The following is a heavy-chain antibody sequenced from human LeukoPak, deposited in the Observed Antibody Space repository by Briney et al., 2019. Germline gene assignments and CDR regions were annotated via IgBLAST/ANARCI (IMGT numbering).Heavy chain of an antibody. CDR1: VLTFSKTW. V-gene: IGHV3-7*01. CDR3: ASAWHLGIVVVMLDY. CDR2: IMEDGSVQ. J-gene: IGHJ4*02. Sequence: GGSLRLSCAASVLTFSKTWMIWVRQAPGKGLEWVACIMEDGSVQKYVDCVRGRFTISRDNSKNTLYLQMNSLRAEDTAVYYCASAWHLGIVVVMLDYWGQGTLVTASS. D-gene: IGHD3-22*01.